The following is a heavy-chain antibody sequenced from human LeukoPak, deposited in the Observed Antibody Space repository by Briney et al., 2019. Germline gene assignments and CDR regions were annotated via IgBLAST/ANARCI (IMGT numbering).Heavy chain of an antibody. CDR1: GFTVSSNY. D-gene: IGHD3-10*01. Sequence: GGSLRLSCAASGFTVSSNYMSWVRQAPGKGLEWVSVIYSGGSTYYADSVKGRFTTSRDNSKNTLYLQMNSLRAEDTAVYYCGAAGSYSPYYGMDVWGQGTTVTVSS. V-gene: IGHV3-66*01. CDR3: GAAGSYSPYYGMDV. CDR2: IYSGGST. J-gene: IGHJ6*02.